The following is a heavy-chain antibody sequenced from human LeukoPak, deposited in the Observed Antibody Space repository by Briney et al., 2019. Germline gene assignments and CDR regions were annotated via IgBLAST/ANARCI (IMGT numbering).Heavy chain of an antibody. Sequence: GESLKISCKGSGYSFTSYWISWVRQMPGKGLEWMGIIYPGDSDTRYSPSFQGQVTISADKSISTAYLQWSSLKASDTAMYYCARHGDIASSVYYFENWGQGTLVTVSS. CDR1: GYSFTSYW. CDR3: ARHGDIASSVYYFEN. J-gene: IGHJ4*02. D-gene: IGHD5/OR15-5a*01. V-gene: IGHV5-51*01. CDR2: IYPGDSDT.